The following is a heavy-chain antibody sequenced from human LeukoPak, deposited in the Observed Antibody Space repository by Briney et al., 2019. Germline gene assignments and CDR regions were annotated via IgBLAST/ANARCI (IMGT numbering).Heavy chain of an antibody. CDR1: GCTFSSYG. CDR2: IRYDGSNK. Sequence: GGSLRLSCAASGCTFSSYGMHWVRQAPGKGLEWVAFIRYDGSNKYYADSVKGRFTISRDNSKNTLYLQMNSLRAEDTAVYYCAIVVLRFLEWSETNWFDPWGQGTLVTVSS. CDR3: AIVVLRFLEWSETNWFDP. D-gene: IGHD3-3*01. V-gene: IGHV3-30*02. J-gene: IGHJ5*02.